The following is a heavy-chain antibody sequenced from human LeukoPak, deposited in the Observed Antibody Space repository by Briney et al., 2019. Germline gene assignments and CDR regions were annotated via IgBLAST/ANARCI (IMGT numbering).Heavy chain of an antibody. CDR1: GYTFTSYG. CDR3: ARDLKPGYYDSSGKLNYFDY. J-gene: IGHJ4*02. CDR2: ISAYNGNT. Sequence: ASVKVSCKASGYTFTSYGISWVRQAPGQGLEWMGWISAYNGNTNYAQKLQGRVTMTTDTSTSTAYMELRSLRPDDTAVYYCARDLKPGYYDSSGKLNYFDYWGQGTLVTVSS. V-gene: IGHV1-18*01. D-gene: IGHD3-22*01.